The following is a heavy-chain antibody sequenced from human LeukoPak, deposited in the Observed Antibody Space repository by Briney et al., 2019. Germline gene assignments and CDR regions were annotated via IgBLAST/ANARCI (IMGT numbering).Heavy chain of an antibody. Sequence: NPSETLSLTCTVSGGSISGYFWTWIRQPPGKGLEWIGYISYSGSTNYNPSLKSRVTISVDTSKNQFSLKLSSVTAADTAVYYCASGAHGDSFDYWGQGTLVTVSS. J-gene: IGHJ4*02. V-gene: IGHV4-59*01. CDR1: GGSISGYF. D-gene: IGHD4-17*01. CDR3: ASGAHGDSFDY. CDR2: ISYSGST.